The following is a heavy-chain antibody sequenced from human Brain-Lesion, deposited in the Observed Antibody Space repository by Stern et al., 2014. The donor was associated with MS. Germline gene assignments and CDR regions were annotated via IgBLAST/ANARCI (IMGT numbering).Heavy chain of an antibody. CDR2: FDPEDGET. J-gene: IGHJ4*02. Sequence: QVQLQQSGAEVKKPGASVKVSCKVSGYTLTELSMHWVRQAPRKGLEWMGGFDPEDGETIYAQKFQGRVTMTEDTSPDTAYMELSSLRSEDTAVYYCATLSPGAGGNYYRHFDYWGQGTLVTVSS. V-gene: IGHV1-24*01. CDR1: GYTLTELS. D-gene: IGHD1-26*01. CDR3: ATLSPGAGGNYYRHFDY.